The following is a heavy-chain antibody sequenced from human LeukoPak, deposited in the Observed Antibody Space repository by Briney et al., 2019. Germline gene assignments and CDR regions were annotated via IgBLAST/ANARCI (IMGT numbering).Heavy chain of an antibody. CDR3: AKDRTPFGVVYYFDY. J-gene: IGHJ4*02. CDR1: GFTFSSYA. Sequence: GGSLRLSCAASGFTFSSYAMSWVRQAPGKGLEWVSAISGSGGSTYYADSVKGRFTISRDNSKNTLYLQMNSLRAADTAVYYCAKDRTPFGVVYYFDYWGQGTLVTVSS. D-gene: IGHD3-3*01. V-gene: IGHV3-23*01. CDR2: ISGSGGST.